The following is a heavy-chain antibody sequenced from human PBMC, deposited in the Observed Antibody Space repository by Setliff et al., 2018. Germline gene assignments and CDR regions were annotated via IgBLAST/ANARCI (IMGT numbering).Heavy chain of an antibody. D-gene: IGHD2-2*01. CDR3: AKNGGDIVVVPAAPIDY. Sequence: GGSLRLSCAASGFTFSSYSMNWVRQAPGKGLEWVLYISSSSSTIYYADSVKGRFTISRDNAKNSLYLQMNSLSAEDTAVYYCAKNGGDIVVVPAAPIDYWGQGTLVTVSS. CDR1: GFTFSSYS. J-gene: IGHJ4*02. CDR2: ISSSSSTI. V-gene: IGHV3-48*01.